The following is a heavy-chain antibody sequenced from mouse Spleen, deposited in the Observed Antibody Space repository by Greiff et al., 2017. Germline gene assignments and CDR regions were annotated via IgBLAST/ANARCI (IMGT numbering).Heavy chain of an antibody. D-gene: IGHD4-1*01. J-gene: IGHJ2*01. CDR2: IYPSDSET. CDR1: GYTFTSYW. Sequence: VQLQQPGAELVRPGSSVKLSCKASGYTFTSYWMDWVKQRPGQGLEWIGNIYPSDSETHYNQKFKDKATLTVDKSSSTAYMQLSSLTSEDSAVYYCARGTGRDYWGQGTTLTVSS. V-gene: IGHV1-61*01. CDR3: ARGTGRDY.